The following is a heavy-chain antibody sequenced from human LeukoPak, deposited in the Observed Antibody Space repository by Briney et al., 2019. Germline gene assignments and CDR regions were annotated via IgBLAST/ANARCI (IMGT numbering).Heavy chain of an antibody. V-gene: IGHV3-7*01. D-gene: IGHD6-13*01. CDR3: ASDRGGYSSSWTTGVFDY. J-gene: IGHJ4*02. CDR1: GFTFSSYW. CDR2: IKQDGSEK. Sequence: PGGSLRLSCAASGFTFSSYWMSWVRQAPGKGLEWVANIKQDGSEKDYLDSVKGRFTISRDNAKNSLYLQMNSLRAEDTAVYYCASDRGGYSSSWTTGVFDYWGQGTLVTVST.